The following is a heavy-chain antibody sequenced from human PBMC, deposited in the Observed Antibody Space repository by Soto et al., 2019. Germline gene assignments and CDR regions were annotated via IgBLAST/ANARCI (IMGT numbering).Heavy chain of an antibody. V-gene: IGHV4-31*03. CDR1: GGSISSGGYY. CDR2: IYYSGST. CDR3: AGQGLKRAFDI. Sequence: SETLSLTCTVSGGSISSGGYYWSWIRQHPGKGLEWIGYIYYSGSTYYNPSLKSRVTISVDTSKNQFSLKLSSVTAADTAVYYCAGQGLKRAFDIWGQGTMVTVSS. J-gene: IGHJ3*02.